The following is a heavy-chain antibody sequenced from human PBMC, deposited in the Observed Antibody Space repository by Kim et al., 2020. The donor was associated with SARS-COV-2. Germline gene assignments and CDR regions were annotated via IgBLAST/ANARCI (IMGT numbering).Heavy chain of an antibody. Sequence: PSLKSRVPISLATSKNQFSLKLSFVTAADTAMYYCVRLGCSATSCTTFDYWGQGTLVTVSS. J-gene: IGHJ4*02. CDR3: VRLGCSATSCTTFDY. V-gene: IGHV4-59*08. D-gene: IGHD2-2*01.